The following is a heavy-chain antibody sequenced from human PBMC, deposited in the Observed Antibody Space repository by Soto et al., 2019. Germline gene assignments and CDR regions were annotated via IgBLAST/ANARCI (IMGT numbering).Heavy chain of an antibody. J-gene: IGHJ4*02. V-gene: IGHV3-23*01. CDR1: GFTFSSYA. CDR3: ARTTNYYDSSGYYPDFDY. D-gene: IGHD3-22*01. CDR2: ISGSGGST. Sequence: GVSLRLSCAASGFTFSSYAMNWVRQAPGKGLEWVSVISGSGGSTYYADSVKGRFTISRDNAKNSLYLQMNSLRAEDTAVYYCARTTNYYDSSGYYPDFDYWGQGTLVTVSS.